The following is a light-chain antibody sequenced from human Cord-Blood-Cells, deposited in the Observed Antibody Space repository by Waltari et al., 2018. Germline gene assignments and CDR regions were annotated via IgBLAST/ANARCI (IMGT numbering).Light chain of an antibody. V-gene: IGLV2-23*01. J-gene: IGLJ2*01. CDR3: CSYAGSSTVV. CDR1: SSDVGSYNL. Sequence: VSGSPGQSITIYCTGTSSDVGSYNLVSWYQQHPGKAPKLMIYEGSKRPSGVSNRFSGSKSGNTASLTISGLQAEDEADYYCCSYAGSSTVVFGGGTKLTVL. CDR2: EGS.